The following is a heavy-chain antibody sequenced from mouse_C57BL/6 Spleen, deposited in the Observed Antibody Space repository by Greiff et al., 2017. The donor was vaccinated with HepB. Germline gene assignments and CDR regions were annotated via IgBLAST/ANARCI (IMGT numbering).Heavy chain of an antibody. D-gene: IGHD1-1*01. CDR1: GFNIKDYY. CDR3: TTGRYGSRPLDY. CDR2: IDPEDGDT. J-gene: IGHJ2*01. V-gene: IGHV14-1*01. Sequence: VQLQQSGAELVRPGASVKLSCTASGFNIKDYYMHWVKQRPEQGLEWIGRIDPEDGDTEYAPKFQGKATMTADTSSNTAYLQLSSLTSEDTAVYYCTTGRYGSRPLDYWGQGTTLTVSS.